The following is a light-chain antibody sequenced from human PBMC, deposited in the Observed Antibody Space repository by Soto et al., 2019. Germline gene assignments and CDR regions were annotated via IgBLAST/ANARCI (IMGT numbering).Light chain of an antibody. Sequence: DIQVTHSPPTLSASVVDRFTITCLASQTISTWMAWYQQKPGKAPKLLVYDASTLQSGVASRFSGSGSGTEFTLIISGLQPDDSATYYCQQYTNTNSPWMCGQGTKGDIK. CDR2: DAS. CDR3: QQYTNTNSPWM. CDR1: QTISTW. J-gene: IGKJ1*01. V-gene: IGKV1-5*01.